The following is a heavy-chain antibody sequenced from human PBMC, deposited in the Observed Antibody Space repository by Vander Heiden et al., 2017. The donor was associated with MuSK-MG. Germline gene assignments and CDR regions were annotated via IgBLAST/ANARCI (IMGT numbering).Heavy chain of an antibody. CDR3: ARRPYQLAFDF. CDR1: RFPFNTFH. J-gene: IGHJ4*02. D-gene: IGHD1-1*01. Sequence: EVQLLESGGGLVQSGGSLRLSCAASRFPFNTFHMSWVRQAPGQGLEWVSSVDGGGRATFYADSVKGRFAISRDNSRNTLHLQMNSLTSEDSAVYYCARRPYQLAFDFWGQGTLVTVSS. CDR2: VDGGGRAT. V-gene: IGHV3-23*01.